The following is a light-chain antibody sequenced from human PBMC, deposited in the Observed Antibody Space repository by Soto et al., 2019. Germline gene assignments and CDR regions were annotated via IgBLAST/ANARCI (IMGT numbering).Light chain of an antibody. J-gene: IGKJ3*01. V-gene: IGKV3-20*01. CDR3: QHYAGSPT. CDR1: QSVSSTY. CDR2: GAS. Sequence: EIVLTQSPGTLSLSPGERATLSCRASQSVSSTYLAWYQQKPGQAPRLLIYGASSRATGIPDRFSGSGSGTDFTLTISRLEPDDFAVYYCQHYAGSPTFGPGTKVDIK.